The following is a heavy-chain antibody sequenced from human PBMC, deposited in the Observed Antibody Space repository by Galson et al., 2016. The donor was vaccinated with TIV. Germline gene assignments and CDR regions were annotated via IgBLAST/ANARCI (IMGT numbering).Heavy chain of an antibody. CDR2: INPLGGST. D-gene: IGHD2-21*02. Sequence: SVKVSCKASGYTFTTNEIHWVRQAPGQGLVWMALINPLGGSTNYAQKFQGRVTMTRDTSTTTVYMGLNSLGFEDTAVYYCARGGSCGGDCYYFDFWGPGTLVTVSS. J-gene: IGHJ4*02. CDR3: ARGGSCGGDCYYFDF. V-gene: IGHV1-46*01. CDR1: GYTFTTNE.